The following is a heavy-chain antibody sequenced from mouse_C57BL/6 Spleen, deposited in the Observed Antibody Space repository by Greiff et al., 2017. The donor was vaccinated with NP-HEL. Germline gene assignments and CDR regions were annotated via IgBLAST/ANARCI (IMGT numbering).Heavy chain of an antibody. D-gene: IGHD1-1*01. CDR3: TTSITTVVATGAMDY. J-gene: IGHJ4*01. Sequence: EVQLVESGAELVRPGASVKLSCTASGFNIKDDYMHWVKQRPEQGLEWIGWIDPENGDTEYASKFQGKATITADTSSNTAYLQLSSLTSEDTAVYYCTTSITTVVATGAMDYWGQGTSVTVSS. CDR1: GFNIKDDY. CDR2: IDPENGDT. V-gene: IGHV14-4*01.